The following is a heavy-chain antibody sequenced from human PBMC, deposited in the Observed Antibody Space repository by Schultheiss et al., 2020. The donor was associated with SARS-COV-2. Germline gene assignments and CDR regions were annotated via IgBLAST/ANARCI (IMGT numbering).Heavy chain of an antibody. CDR1: GGSVTSGSYY. CDR2: IYYSGST. V-gene: IGHV4-61*01. Sequence: SETLSLTCTVSGGSVTSGSYYWNWIRQPPGKGLEWIGYIYYSGSTNYNPSLKSRVTISVDTSKNQFSLKLSSVTAADTAVYYCAREENNGRFDPWGQGTLVTVSS. CDR3: AREENNGRFDP. J-gene: IGHJ5*02. D-gene: IGHD1-1*01.